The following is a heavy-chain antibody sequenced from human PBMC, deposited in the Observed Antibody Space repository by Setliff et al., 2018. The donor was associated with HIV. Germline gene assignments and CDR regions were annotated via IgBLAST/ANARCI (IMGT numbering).Heavy chain of an antibody. D-gene: IGHD1-26*01. CDR1: GDSISSGGFY. V-gene: IGHV4-31*03. J-gene: IGHJ4*02. CDR3: ARGGFKWGGSYADY. CDR2: IHYSGRT. Sequence: PSETLSLTCTVPGDSISSGGFYCNSFRQYPEKGLEWIGLIHYSGRTNFKPSLRSRATISVDTAKNQFSLNLTSVTAADTAVYYCARGGFKWGGSYADYWGQGTLVTVSS.